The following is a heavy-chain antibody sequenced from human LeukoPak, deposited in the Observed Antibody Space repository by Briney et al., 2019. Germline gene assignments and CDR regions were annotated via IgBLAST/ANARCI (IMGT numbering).Heavy chain of an antibody. J-gene: IGHJ5*02. CDR2: IYYSGST. CDR3: ARDSTLYYYGSGSYFRPQLPVWFDP. CDR1: GGSISSRTYY. D-gene: IGHD3-10*01. Sequence: SETLSLTCTVSGGSISSRTYYWAWIRQPPGQGLEWIGNIYYSGSTYYNPSLKSRLTMSVDTSKNQFSLKLRSVTAADTAVYYCARDSTLYYYGSGSYFRPQLPVWFDPWGQGTLVTVSS. V-gene: IGHV4-39*02.